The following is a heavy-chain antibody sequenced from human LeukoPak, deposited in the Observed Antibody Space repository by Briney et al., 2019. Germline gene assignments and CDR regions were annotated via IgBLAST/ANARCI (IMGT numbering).Heavy chain of an antibody. J-gene: IGHJ4*02. D-gene: IGHD1-1*01. V-gene: IGHV1-2*02. CDR1: GYTFTGYY. Sequence: ASVKVSCKASGYTFTGYYMHWVRQAPGQGLEWMGWINPNSGGTNYAQKFQGRVTMTRDTSISTAYMELSRLRSDDTAVYYCARDGYGRDNWNDQGYWGQGTLVTVSS. CDR3: ARDGYGRDNWNDQGY. CDR2: INPNSGGT.